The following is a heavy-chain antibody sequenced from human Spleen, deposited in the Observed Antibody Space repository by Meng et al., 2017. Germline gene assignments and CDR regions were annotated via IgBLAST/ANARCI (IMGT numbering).Heavy chain of an antibody. CDR2: INHSGST. Sequence: SETLSLTCVVSGGSFSDYYWSWIRQPPGKGLEWIGEINHSGSTNYNPSLESRATISVDTSQNNLSLKLSSVTAADSAVYYCARDREALFDYWGQGTLVTVSS. J-gene: IGHJ4*02. CDR1: GGSFSDYY. CDR3: ARDREALFDY. V-gene: IGHV4-34*01.